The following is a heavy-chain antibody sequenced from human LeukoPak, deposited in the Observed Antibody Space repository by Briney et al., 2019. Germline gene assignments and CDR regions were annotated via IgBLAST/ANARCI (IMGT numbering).Heavy chain of an antibody. D-gene: IGHD6-13*01. V-gene: IGHV3-21*01. Sequence: GGPLRLSCAPSGFTFSSYSMIWVRQAPGKGLEWVSSISSSSSYIYYADSVKGRFTISRDNAKNSLYLQMNSLRAEDTAVYYCARALAAAADYWGQGTLVTVSS. J-gene: IGHJ4*02. CDR1: GFTFSSYS. CDR2: ISSSSSYI. CDR3: ARALAAAADY.